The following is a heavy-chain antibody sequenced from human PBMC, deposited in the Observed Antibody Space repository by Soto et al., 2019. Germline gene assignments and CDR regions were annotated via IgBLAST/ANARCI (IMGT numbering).Heavy chain of an antibody. D-gene: IGHD2-15*01. CDR2: IWYDGSNK. J-gene: IGHJ4*02. Sequence: GGSLRLSCAASGFTFSSYGMHWVRQAPGKGLEWVAVIWYDGSNKYYADSVKGRFTISRDNSKNTLYLQMNSLRAEDTAVYYCAXXXXXXXXCYLFDYWGQGTLVTVSS. V-gene: IGHV3-33*01. CDR3: AXXXXXXXXCYLFDY. CDR1: GFTFSSYG.